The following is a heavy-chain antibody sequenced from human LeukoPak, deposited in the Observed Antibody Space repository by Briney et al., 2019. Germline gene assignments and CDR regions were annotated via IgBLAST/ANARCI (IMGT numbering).Heavy chain of an antibody. J-gene: IGHJ4*02. CDR2: ISGSGGST. V-gene: IGHV3-23*01. Sequence: QAGGSLRLSCAASGFAFSSYAMSWVRQAPGKGLEWVSDISGSGGSTHYADSVKGRFTISRDNSKNTLSLQMNSLRAEDTAVYYCAKASDISGWYGVDYWGQGTLVTVSS. CDR1: GFAFSSYA. CDR3: AKASDISGWYGVDY. D-gene: IGHD6-19*01.